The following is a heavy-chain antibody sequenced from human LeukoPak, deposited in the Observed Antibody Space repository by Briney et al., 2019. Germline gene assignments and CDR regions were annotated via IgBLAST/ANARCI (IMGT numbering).Heavy chain of an antibody. CDR2: IYYSGST. CDR3: ATHCGGDCYSWDWDY. CDR1: GGSISSGDYY. Sequence: PSETLSLTCTVSGGSISSGDYYWSWIRQPPGKGLEWIGYIYYSGSTYYNPSLKSRVTISVDTSKNQFSLKLSSVTAADTAVYYCATHCGGDCYSWDWDYWGQGTLVTVPS. V-gene: IGHV4-30-4*08. D-gene: IGHD2-21*01. J-gene: IGHJ4*02.